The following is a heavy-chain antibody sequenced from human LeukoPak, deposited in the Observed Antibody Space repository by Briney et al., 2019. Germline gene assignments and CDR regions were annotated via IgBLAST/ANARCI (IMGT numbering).Heavy chain of an antibody. CDR3: ARHRLWFGELLPTPEFDY. Sequence: GSLRLSCAASGFTFSDYYMSWIRQPPGKGLEWIGSIYYSGSTYYNPSLKSRVTISVDTSKNQFSLKLSSVTAADTAVYYCARHRLWFGELLPTPEFDYWGQGTLVTVSS. CDR1: GFTFSDYY. D-gene: IGHD3-10*01. J-gene: IGHJ4*02. V-gene: IGHV4-39*01. CDR2: IYYSGST.